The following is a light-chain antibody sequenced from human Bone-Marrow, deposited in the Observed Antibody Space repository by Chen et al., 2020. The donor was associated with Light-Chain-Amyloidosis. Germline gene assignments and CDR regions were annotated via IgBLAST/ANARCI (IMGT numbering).Light chain of an antibody. Sequence: SYVLTQPSAVSVAPGQTATIAWGGNNIGSTSVHWYQQTPGQAPLLVVYDDSDRPSGIPERLSGANAGNTATLTISRVEAGDEADSYCQVWDRSSDRPVFGGGTKLTVL. J-gene: IGLJ3*02. CDR3: QVWDRSSDRPV. CDR2: DDS. V-gene: IGLV3-21*02. CDR1: NIGSTS.